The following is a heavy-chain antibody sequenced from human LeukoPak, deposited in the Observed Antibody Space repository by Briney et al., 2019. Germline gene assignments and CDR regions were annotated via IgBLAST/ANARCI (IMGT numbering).Heavy chain of an antibody. CDR3: ARIRGAANYFDY. J-gene: IGHJ4*02. Sequence: SGPTLVNPTQTLTLTCTFSGFSLSTSGMCVSWIRQPPGKALGWLARIDWDDDKYYSTSLKTRLTISKDTSKNQVVLTMTNMDPVDTATYYCARIRGAANYFDYWGQGTLVTVSS. V-gene: IGHV2-70*11. D-gene: IGHD6-13*01. CDR1: GFSLSTSGMC. CDR2: IDWDDDK.